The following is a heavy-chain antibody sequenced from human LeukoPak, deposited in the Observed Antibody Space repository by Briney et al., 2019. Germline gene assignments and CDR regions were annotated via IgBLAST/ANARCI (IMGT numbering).Heavy chain of an antibody. J-gene: IGHJ3*01. CDR1: GFTFSSHS. CDR3: ARTIYYYESTSYFSDAFDV. D-gene: IGHD3-22*01. Sequence: GGSLRLSCAAYGFTFSSHSMNSVRQAPGKGLEWVSSISSSSSYITYADSVKGRFTISRDNANNSLYMQMNRLRAEDTAVYYCARTIYYYESTSYFSDAFDVWGQGTMVIVSS. V-gene: IGHV3-21*01. CDR2: ISSSSSYI.